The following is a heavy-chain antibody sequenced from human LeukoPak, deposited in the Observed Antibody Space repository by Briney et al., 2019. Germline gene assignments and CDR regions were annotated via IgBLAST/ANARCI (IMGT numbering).Heavy chain of an antibody. J-gene: IGHJ4*02. CDR1: GYSFTSYW. V-gene: IGHV5-51*01. Sequence: PGESLKISCKGSGYSFTSYWIGWVRQMPGKGLEWMGIIYPGDSDTRYSPSFQGQVTISADKSISTAYLQWSSLKASDTAMYYCARHPTGYSSGWYGDYYFDYWGQGTLVTVSS. CDR3: ARHPTGYSSGWYGDYYFDY. CDR2: IYPGDSDT. D-gene: IGHD6-19*01.